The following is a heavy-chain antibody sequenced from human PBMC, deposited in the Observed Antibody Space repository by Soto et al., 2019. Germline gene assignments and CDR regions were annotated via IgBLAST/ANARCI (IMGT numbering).Heavy chain of an antibody. CDR1: GFTFSSYG. J-gene: IGHJ6*03. Sequence: QVQLVESGGGVVQPGRSLRLSCAASGFTFSSYGMHWVRQAPGKGLEWVAVIWYDGSKKYYADAVKGRFTISRDNSKNTLYLQMNSLRAEATAVYYCARDTEEKYSGYDPELGYYYYCYYIDVWGKGTTVTVSS. V-gene: IGHV3-33*01. D-gene: IGHD5-12*01. CDR3: ARDTEEKYSGYDPELGYYYYCYYIDV. CDR2: IWYDGSKK.